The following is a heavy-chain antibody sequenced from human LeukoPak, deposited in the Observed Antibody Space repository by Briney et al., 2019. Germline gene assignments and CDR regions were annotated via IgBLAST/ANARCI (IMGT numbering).Heavy chain of an antibody. CDR3: ARRRLPAADPWYFDL. J-gene: IGHJ2*01. Sequence: GGSLRLSCAASGFTFSSYWMHWVRQAPGKGLVWVSLISSDGSSTTYADSVKGRFTISRDNAKNTLYLQMNSLRAEDTAVYHCARRRLPAADPWYFDLWGRGTLVTVSS. D-gene: IGHD6-13*01. CDR2: ISSDGSST. CDR1: GFTFSSYW. V-gene: IGHV3-74*01.